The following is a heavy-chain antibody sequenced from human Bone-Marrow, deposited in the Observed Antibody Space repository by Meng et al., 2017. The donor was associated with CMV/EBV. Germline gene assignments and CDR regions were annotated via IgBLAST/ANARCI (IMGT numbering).Heavy chain of an antibody. J-gene: IGHJ3*02. CDR2: ISSSSSYI. D-gene: IGHD3-22*01. V-gene: IGHV3-21*01. Sequence: GESLKISCAASGFTFDDYAMHWVRQAPGKGLEWVSSISSSSSYIYYADSVKGRFTISRDNAKNSLYLQMNSLRAEDTAVYYCARGSIVVVIGAFDIWGQGTMVTASS. CDR1: GFTFDDYA. CDR3: ARGSIVVVIGAFDI.